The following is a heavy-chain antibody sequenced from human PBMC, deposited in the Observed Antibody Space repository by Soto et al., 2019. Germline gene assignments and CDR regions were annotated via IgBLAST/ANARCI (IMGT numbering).Heavy chain of an antibody. J-gene: IGHJ4*02. V-gene: IGHV1-3*05. D-gene: IGHD2-21*02. CDR1: GYTFTSYA. CDR3: ARAGVVVTAPDY. Sequence: QVQLVQSGAEEKKPGASVKVSCKASGYTFTSYAMHWVRQAPGQRLEWMGWINAGNGNTKYSQKFQGRVTSTRDTSASTAYMELSSVRSEDTAVYYCARAGVVVTAPDYWGQGTLVTVSS. CDR2: INAGNGNT.